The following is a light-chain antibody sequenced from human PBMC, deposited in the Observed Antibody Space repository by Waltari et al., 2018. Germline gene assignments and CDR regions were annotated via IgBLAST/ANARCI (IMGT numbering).Light chain of an antibody. J-gene: IGLJ3*02. CDR3: QSYDTSLSVV. V-gene: IGLV1-40*01. CDR1: GSNLGAGYD. CDR2: GST. Sequence: QSVLTQPPSVSGAPGQKVTISCTGSGSNLGAGYDVHWYQQLPRAAPKLLIYGSTRRPLGGPDRFFGSTSGTSASLAITGLQAEDEGDYYCQSYDTSLSVVFGGGTKLTVL.